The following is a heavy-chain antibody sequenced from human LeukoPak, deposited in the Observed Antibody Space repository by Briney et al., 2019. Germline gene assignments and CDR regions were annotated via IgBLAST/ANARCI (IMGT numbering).Heavy chain of an antibody. Sequence: GGSLRLSCAASGLTFSAYNMHWVRQAPGKGLEWVSYISTSGTTKYYADSVKGRFTISRDNAKNSLYLQMNSLRAEDTAVYFCARGPPRVRVDVWGQGTTVTVSS. D-gene: IGHD1-1*01. V-gene: IGHV3-48*01. J-gene: IGHJ6*02. CDR2: ISTSGTTK. CDR1: GLTFSAYN. CDR3: ARGPPRVRVDV.